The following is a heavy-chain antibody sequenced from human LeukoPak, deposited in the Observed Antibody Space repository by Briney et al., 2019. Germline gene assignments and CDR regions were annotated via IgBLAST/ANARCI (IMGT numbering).Heavy chain of an antibody. Sequence: PSETLSLTCAVYGGSFSGYYWSWIRQPPGKGLEWIGEINHSGSTNYNPPLKSRVTISVDTSKNQFSLKLSSVTAADTAVYYCARGVRTFDYWGQGTLVTVSS. D-gene: IGHD3-16*02. CDR3: ARGVRTFDY. J-gene: IGHJ4*02. CDR2: INHSGST. CDR1: GGSFSGYY. V-gene: IGHV4-34*01.